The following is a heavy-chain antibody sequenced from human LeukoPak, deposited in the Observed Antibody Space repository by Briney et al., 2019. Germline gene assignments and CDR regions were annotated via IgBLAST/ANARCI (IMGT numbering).Heavy chain of an antibody. CDR1: GGSISSGGYC. J-gene: IGHJ3*02. Sequence: SQTLSLTCTVSGGSISSGGYCWSWIRQPPGKGLEWIGYIYRSGSTYYNPSLKSRVTISVDRSKNQFSLKLSSVTAADTAVYYCAREGHLDAFDIWGQGTMVTVSS. V-gene: IGHV4-30-2*01. CDR3: AREGHLDAFDI. CDR2: IYRSGST.